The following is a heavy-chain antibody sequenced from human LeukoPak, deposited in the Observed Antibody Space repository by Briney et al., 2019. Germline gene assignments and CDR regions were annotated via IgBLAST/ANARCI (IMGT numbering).Heavy chain of an antibody. D-gene: IGHD6-19*01. CDR2: ISSSSTTI. CDR3: SREEYSSGIHPASFDY. V-gene: IGHV3-48*01. CDR1: GFTFSSYS. J-gene: IGHJ4*02. Sequence: GGSLRLSCAASGFTFSSYSMNWVRQAPGKGLEWVSYISSSSTTIYYSDSVKGRFTISRDNAKSSLYLQMNSLRAEDTAVYYCSREEYSSGIHPASFDYWGQGTLVTVSS.